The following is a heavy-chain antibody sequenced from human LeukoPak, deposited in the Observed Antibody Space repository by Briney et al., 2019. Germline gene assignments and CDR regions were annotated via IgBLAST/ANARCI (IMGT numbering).Heavy chain of an antibody. CDR1: GGSISSSSYY. V-gene: IGHV4-39*07. J-gene: IGHJ5*02. CDR2: IYYSGST. CDR3: ARGSGYCSGGSCYEYWFDP. Sequence: SETLSLTCTVSGGSISSSSYYWGWIRQPPGKGLEWIGSIYYSGSTYYNPSLKSRVTISVDTSKNQFSLKLSSVTAADTAVYYCARGSGYCSGGSCYEYWFDPWGQGTLVTVSS. D-gene: IGHD2-15*01.